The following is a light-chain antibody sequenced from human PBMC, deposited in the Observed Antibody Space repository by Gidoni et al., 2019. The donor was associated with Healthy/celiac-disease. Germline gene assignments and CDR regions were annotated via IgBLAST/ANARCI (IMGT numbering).Light chain of an antibody. J-gene: IGLJ2*01. V-gene: IGLV3-1*01. Sequence: YELTQPPSGSVSPGQTASITCSGDKLGDKYPCWYPQQPGQSPVLVIYQGSRRPSGIPERFSGSNSGNTATLTLSGTQAMDEADYYCQAWDSSLVVFGGGTKLPVL. CDR3: QAWDSSLVV. CDR2: QGS. CDR1: KLGDKY.